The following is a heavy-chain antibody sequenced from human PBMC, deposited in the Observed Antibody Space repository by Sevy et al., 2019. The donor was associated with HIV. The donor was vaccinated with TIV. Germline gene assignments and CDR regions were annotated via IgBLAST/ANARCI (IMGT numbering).Heavy chain of an antibody. CDR1: GGTFSSYA. J-gene: IGHJ4*02. Sequence: KISCKASGGTFSSYAISWVRQAPGQGLEWMGGIIPIFGTANYAQKFQGRVTITADESTSTAYMGLSSLRSEDTAVYYCARVTDHFYGSGSYYSQYYFDYWGQGTLVTVSS. CDR3: ARVTDHFYGSGSYYSQYYFDY. CDR2: IIPIFGTA. V-gene: IGHV1-69*01. D-gene: IGHD3-10*01.